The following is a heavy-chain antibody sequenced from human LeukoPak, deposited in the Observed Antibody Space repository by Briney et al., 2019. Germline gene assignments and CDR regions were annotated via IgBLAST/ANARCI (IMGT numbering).Heavy chain of an antibody. CDR2: IRSKAYGGTT. D-gene: IGHD2-2*03. CDR3: TREGRIRGYCSSTSCHALNFDY. CDR1: GFTFGDYA. V-gene: IGHV3-49*03. J-gene: IGHJ4*02. Sequence: GGSLRLSCTASGFTFGDYAMSWFRQAPGKGLEWVGFIRSKAYGGTTEYAASVKGRFTISRDDSKSIAYLQMNSLKTEDTAVYYCTREGRIRGYCSSTSCHALNFDYWGQGTLVTVSS.